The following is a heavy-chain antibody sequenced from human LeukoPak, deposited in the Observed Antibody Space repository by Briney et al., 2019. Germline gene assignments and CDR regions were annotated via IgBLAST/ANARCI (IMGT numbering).Heavy chain of an antibody. D-gene: IGHD6-13*01. CDR1: GFTFSSYG. CDR2: ISYDGSNK. J-gene: IGHJ4*02. Sequence: PGRSLRLSCAASGFTFSSYGMHWVRQAPGKGLEWVAVISYDGSNKYYADPVKGRFTISRDNSKNTLYLQMNSLRAEDTAVYYCAKLLSDGYSSSWLPSKLFDYWGQGTLVTVSS. CDR3: AKLLSDGYSSSWLPSKLFDY. V-gene: IGHV3-30*18.